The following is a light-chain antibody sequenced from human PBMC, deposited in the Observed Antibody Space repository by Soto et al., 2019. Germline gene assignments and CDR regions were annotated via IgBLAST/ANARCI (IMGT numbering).Light chain of an antibody. J-gene: IGKJ4*01. CDR3: APYDSSPLT. Sequence: EIVLTQSPGTLSLSPGERATLSCRASQSVSSSYLAWYQQKPGQAPRLLIYGPSSRATGIPDRFSGSGSGTDSTLTISVLVPEDFAVYYCAPYDSSPLTFGGGTKVEIK. CDR2: GPS. CDR1: QSVSSSY. V-gene: IGKV3-20*01.